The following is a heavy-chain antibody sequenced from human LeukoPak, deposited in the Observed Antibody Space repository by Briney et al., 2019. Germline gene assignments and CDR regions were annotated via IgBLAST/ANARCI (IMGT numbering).Heavy chain of an antibody. V-gene: IGHV1-8*01. Sequence: ASVKVSCKASGYTFTSYDINWVRQATGQGLEWMGWMNPNSGNTGYAQKFQGRVTMTRNTSISTAYMELNSLRAEDTAVYYCAKVRDSSGWYGGDWFDPWGQGTLVTVSS. J-gene: IGHJ5*02. CDR1: GYTFTSYD. D-gene: IGHD6-19*01. CDR3: AKVRDSSGWYGGDWFDP. CDR2: MNPNSGNT.